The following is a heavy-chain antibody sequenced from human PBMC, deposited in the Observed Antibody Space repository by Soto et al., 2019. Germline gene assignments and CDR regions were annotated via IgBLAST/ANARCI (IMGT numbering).Heavy chain of an antibody. J-gene: IGHJ4*02. CDR1: GFTFNTYA. CDR3: AKFLTPASLHTVFYY. V-gene: IGHV3-23*01. D-gene: IGHD6-25*01. CDR2: ISYSGDTT. Sequence: PGGSLRLSCAASGFTFNTYAMSWVRQAPGKGLEWVSAISYSGDTTYYRDSVKGRFTISRDESENTLYLQMNSLRAEDTAVYYCAKFLTPASLHTVFYYWGQGTLVPVSS.